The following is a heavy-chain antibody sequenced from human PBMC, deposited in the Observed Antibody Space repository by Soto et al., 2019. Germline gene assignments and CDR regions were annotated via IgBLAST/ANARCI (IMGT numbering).Heavy chain of an antibody. D-gene: IGHD6-25*01. J-gene: IGHJ4*01. CDR3: GISPWDGYTRYFFDY. CDR2: IYQSGST. CDR1: GGSISSSNW. V-gene: IGHV4-4*02. Sequence: PSETLSLTCAVSGGSISSSNWWSWVRQPPGKGLEWIGEIYQSGSTNYNPSLKSRVTISVDKSKDQVSLKLSSVTAAATAVYSCGISPWDGYTRYFFDYGGRGTLVPVSS.